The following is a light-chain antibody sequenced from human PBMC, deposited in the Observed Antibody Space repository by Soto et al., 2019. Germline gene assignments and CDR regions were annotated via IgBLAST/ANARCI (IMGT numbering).Light chain of an antibody. CDR3: SSYTNSSTRVV. CDR1: SSDVGGYNY. Sequence: QSALTQPASVSGSPGQSITISCTGTSSDVGGYNYVSWYQQHPGKAPKLMIYDVSNRPSGVSNRFSGSKSGNTASLTISGLQAEDEDDYDCSSYTNSSTRVVFGGGTKLTVL. J-gene: IGLJ2*01. V-gene: IGLV2-14*01. CDR2: DVS.